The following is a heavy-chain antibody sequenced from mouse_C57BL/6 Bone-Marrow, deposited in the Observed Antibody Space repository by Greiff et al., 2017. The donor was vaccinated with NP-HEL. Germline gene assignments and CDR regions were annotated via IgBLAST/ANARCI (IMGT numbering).Heavy chain of an antibody. V-gene: IGHV5-4*01. J-gene: IGHJ2*01. CDR3: AREGFDGYDY. D-gene: IGHD2-3*01. CDR2: ISDGGSYT. CDR1: GFTFSSYA. Sequence: DVMLVESGGGLVKPGGSLKLSCAASGFTFSSYAMSWVRQTPEKRLEWVATISDGGSYTYYPDNVKGRFTISRDNAKNNLYLQMSHLKSEDTAMYYCAREGFDGYDYWGQGTTLTVSS.